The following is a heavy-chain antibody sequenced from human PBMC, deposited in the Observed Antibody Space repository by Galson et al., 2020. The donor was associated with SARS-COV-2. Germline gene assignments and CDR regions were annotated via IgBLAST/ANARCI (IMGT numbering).Heavy chain of an antibody. CDR1: GFIFRNYI. Sequence: KIGESLQISCAASGFIFRNYIMNWVRQAPGKGLEWLSSIRTSGTDIYYADSVKGRFTISRDDANNSLYLQMNSLRAEDTAVYYCARDLGGWKYYYYMDVWGKGATVTVSS. V-gene: IGHV3-21*01. CDR2: IRTSGTDI. D-gene: IGHD2-15*01. CDR3: ARDLGGWKYYYYMDV. J-gene: IGHJ6*03.